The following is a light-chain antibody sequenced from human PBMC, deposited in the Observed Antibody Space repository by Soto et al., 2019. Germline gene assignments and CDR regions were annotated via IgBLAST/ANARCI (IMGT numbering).Light chain of an antibody. Sequence: QSALTQPASVSGSPGQSIAISCTGTSRDVGSYNYVSWYQHHPGKAPKLIVYDVNNRPSGVSNRFSGSKSGNTATLTISGLQSEDEADYYCTSFTSSSTLVVFGGGTKVTVL. J-gene: IGLJ2*01. CDR3: TSFTSSSTLVV. CDR2: DVN. CDR1: SRDVGSYNY. V-gene: IGLV2-14*03.